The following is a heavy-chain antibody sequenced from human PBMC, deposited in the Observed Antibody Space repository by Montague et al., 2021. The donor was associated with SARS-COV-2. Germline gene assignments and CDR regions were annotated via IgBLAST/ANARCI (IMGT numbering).Heavy chain of an antibody. CDR2: IYYSGST. J-gene: IGHJ3*02. CDR3: ARLRGDYGGTYDTFDI. V-gene: IGHV4-59*01. D-gene: IGHD4-23*01. CDR1: GGSISTYY. Sequence: SETLSLTCTVSGGSISTYYWSWIRQPPGKGLEWIGYIYYSGSTNYYPSLKSRVTISVDTSKNQFSLKLSSVTAADTAVYYCARLRGDYGGTYDTFDIWGQGTMGTVSS.